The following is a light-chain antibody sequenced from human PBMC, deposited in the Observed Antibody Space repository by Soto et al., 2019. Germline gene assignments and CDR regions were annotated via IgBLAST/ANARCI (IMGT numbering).Light chain of an antibody. CDR3: SSYTSSSTLYV. V-gene: IGLV2-14*01. Sequence: QSALTQPASVSGSPGQSITISCTGTSSDVGGYNYVSGYQQHPGKAPKLMIYEVSNRPSGVSNRFSGYKSGNTASLTISGLQAEDEADYYCSSYTSSSTLYVFGTGTKLTVL. CDR2: EVS. J-gene: IGLJ1*01. CDR1: SSDVGGYNY.